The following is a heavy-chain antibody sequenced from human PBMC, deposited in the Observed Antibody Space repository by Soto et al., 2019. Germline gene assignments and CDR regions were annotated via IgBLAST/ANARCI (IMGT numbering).Heavy chain of an antibody. CDR1: GGTFSSYA. CDR3: ARAGDCSSTSCSPSTYYNWFDP. Sequence: SVKVSCKASGGTFSSYAISWVRQAPGQGLEWMGGIIPIFGTANYAQKFQGRVTITADESTSTAYMELSSLRSEDTAVYYCARAGDCSSTSCSPSTYYNWFDPWGQGTLVTVSS. J-gene: IGHJ5*02. CDR2: IIPIFGTA. V-gene: IGHV1-69*13. D-gene: IGHD2-2*01.